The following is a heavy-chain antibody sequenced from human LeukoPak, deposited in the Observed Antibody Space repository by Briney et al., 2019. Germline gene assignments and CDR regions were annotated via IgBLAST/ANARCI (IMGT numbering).Heavy chain of an antibody. Sequence: GGSLRLSCAASGFTFSSYDMHWVRQAPGKGLEWVGRIRSKTDGGTTDYAVSVQGRFTISRDDSKNTLYLQMSSLKTEDTAVYYRAKHIYGVVSIQQWGQGTLVTVSS. V-gene: IGHV3-15*01. CDR3: AKHIYGVVSIQQ. J-gene: IGHJ1*01. D-gene: IGHD3-3*01. CDR1: GFTFSSYD. CDR2: IRSKTDGGTT.